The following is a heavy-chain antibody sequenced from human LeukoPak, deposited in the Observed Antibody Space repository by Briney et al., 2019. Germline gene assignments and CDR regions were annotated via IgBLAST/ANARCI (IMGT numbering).Heavy chain of an antibody. Sequence: SGPTLVNPPQTLTLTCTFSGFSLRTRGMCVSWIRQPPGKALEWLARIDWDDDKYYSTSLKTRLTISKDTSKNQVVLTMTNMDPVDTATYYCARIQPYSYGYVGDYNYYMDVWGKGTTVTVSS. J-gene: IGHJ6*03. D-gene: IGHD5-18*01. CDR1: GFSLRTRGMC. V-gene: IGHV2-70*11. CDR3: ARIQPYSYGYVGDYNYYMDV. CDR2: IDWDDDK.